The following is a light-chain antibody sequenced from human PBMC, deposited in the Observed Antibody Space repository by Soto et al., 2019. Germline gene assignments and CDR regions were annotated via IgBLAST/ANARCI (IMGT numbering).Light chain of an antibody. CDR3: QQYFNTPRT. V-gene: IGKV4-1*01. J-gene: IGKJ1*01. Sequence: DIVMTQSPDSLSVSLGERAVINCKSSQSIFYSSNNKNYLVWYQQKSGQPPKMLIYWASTRESGVPDRFNGIGSGTDFPLTISNLQAEDVAVYFCQQYFNTPRTFGQGTRVEI. CDR1: QSIFYSSNNKNY. CDR2: WAS.